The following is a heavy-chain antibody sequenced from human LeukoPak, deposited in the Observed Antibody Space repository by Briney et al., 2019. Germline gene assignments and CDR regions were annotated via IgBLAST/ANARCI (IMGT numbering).Heavy chain of an antibody. D-gene: IGHD3-3*01. J-gene: IGHJ4*02. CDR2: IYYSGRT. CDR3: ARAPSGGFLEWLLFGYFDY. Sequence: SSETLSLTCTVSGGSISSSSYYWGWIRQPPGKGLEWIGSIYYSGRTYYNPSLKSRVTISVDTSKNQVSLKLSSVTAADTAVYYCARAPSGGFLEWLLFGYFDYWGQGTLVTVSS. V-gene: IGHV4-39*01. CDR1: GGSISSSSYY.